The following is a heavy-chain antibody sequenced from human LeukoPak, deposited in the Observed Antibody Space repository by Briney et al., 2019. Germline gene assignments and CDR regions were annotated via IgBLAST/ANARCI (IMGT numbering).Heavy chain of an antibody. CDR3: ARLYSSSLGRVFDY. CDR2: IYYSGST. V-gene: IGHV4-59*01. CDR1: GGSISSYY. D-gene: IGHD6-13*01. Sequence: PSETLSLTCTVSGGSISSYYWSWIRQPPGKGLEWIAYIYYSGSTNYSPSLKSRVTISVDTSKNQFSPKLSSVTAADTAVYYCARLYSSSLGRVFDYWGQGTLVTVSS. J-gene: IGHJ4*02.